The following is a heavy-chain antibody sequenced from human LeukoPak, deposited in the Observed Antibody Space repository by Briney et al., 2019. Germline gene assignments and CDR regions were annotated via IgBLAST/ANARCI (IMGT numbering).Heavy chain of an antibody. Sequence: GSLEISWQXXGSLFTRYWIGWVRPLPGKGREGMGIIYPGDSDTRYSPSFQGQVTMSDDKSSRTAYLQWSSLNASDTAMYYCSRLQDIVATIDYWGQGTLVTVSS. D-gene: IGHD5-12*01. J-gene: IGHJ4*02. V-gene: IGHV5-51*01. CDR2: IYPGDSDT. CDR1: GSLFTRYW. CDR3: SRLQDIVATIDY.